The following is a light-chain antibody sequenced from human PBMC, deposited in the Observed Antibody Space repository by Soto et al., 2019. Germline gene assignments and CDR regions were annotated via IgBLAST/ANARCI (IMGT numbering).Light chain of an antibody. Sequence: DFVMTQSPDSLAVSLGETATITCKSSQSVLYSSNNMNYLSWYQQKPGQPPKLLIYWASTRKSGLPDRISGSGSGTDFTLTISSLQAEDVAVYYCQQYYSIPLTYGGGTKVEIK. CDR1: QSVLYSSNNMNY. V-gene: IGKV4-1*01. J-gene: IGKJ4*01. CDR3: QQYYSIPLT. CDR2: WAS.